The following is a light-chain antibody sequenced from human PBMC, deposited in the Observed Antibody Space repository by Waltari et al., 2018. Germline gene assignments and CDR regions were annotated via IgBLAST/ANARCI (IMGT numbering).Light chain of an antibody. CDR1: ASNIGNNV. J-gene: IGLJ3*02. CDR2: RSD. V-gene: IGLV1-44*01. CDR3: AAWDDSLNGRWV. Sequence: QSVLTQPPSASGTPGQGVTISGSGGASNIGNNVVNWYQQVPGKAPKLLIYRSDRRPAGVPDRFSGSKSGTSASLAISGLQSEDEADYDCAAWDDSLNGRWVFGGGTKVTVL.